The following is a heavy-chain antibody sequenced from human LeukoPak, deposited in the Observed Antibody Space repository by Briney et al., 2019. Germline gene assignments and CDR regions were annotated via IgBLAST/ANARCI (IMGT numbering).Heavy chain of an antibody. CDR2: IKQDGSEK. CDR1: RFTFSSYW. CDR3: ARVIMNDSSGYYNDAFDI. V-gene: IGHV3-7*01. D-gene: IGHD3-22*01. Sequence: GGSLRLSCAASRFTFSSYWMSWVRQAPGKGLEWVANIKQDGSEKYYVDSVKDRFTISRDNARNSLYLQMNSLRAEDTAVYYCARVIMNDSSGYYNDAFDIWGQGTVVTVSS. J-gene: IGHJ3*02.